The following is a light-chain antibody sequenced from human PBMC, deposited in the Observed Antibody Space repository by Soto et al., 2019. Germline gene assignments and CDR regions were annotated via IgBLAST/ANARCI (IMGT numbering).Light chain of an antibody. J-gene: IGKJ4*01. CDR2: DAS. V-gene: IGKV3D-20*01. CDR3: QQYGTSALT. Sequence: EIVLTQSPATLSLSPGERATLSCGASQSVRSSYLAWYQQKPGLAPRLLIYDASSRATGIPDRFSGSGSGTDFTLTISRLEPEDFAVYYCQQYGTSALTFGGGTKGEIK. CDR1: QSVRSSY.